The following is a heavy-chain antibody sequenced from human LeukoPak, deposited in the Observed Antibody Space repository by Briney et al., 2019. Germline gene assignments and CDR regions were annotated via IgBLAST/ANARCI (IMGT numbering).Heavy chain of an antibody. Sequence: GGSLRLSCAASGFTFSGSAMHWVRQASGKGLEWVGRIRSKANSYATAYAASVKGRFTISRDDSKNTAYLQMNSLKTEDTAVYYCTSLVGDGYNVGISDYWGRGTLVTVSS. J-gene: IGHJ4*02. CDR3: TSLVGDGYNVGISDY. CDR1: GFTFSGSA. V-gene: IGHV3-73*01. D-gene: IGHD5-24*01. CDR2: IRSKANSYAT.